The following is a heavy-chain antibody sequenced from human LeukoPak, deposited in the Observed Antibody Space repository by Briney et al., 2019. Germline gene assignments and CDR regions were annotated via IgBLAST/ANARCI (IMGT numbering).Heavy chain of an antibody. Sequence: SGPTLVNPTQTLTLTCTFSGFSLSTSGMRVSWIRQPPGKALEWLARIDWDDDEFYSTSLKTRLTISKDTSKNQVVLTMTNMDPVDTATYYCARMVISSYYFDYWGQGTLVTVSS. CDR1: GFSLSTSGMR. D-gene: IGHD3-16*02. CDR2: IDWDDDE. V-gene: IGHV2-70*04. J-gene: IGHJ4*02. CDR3: ARMVISSYYFDY.